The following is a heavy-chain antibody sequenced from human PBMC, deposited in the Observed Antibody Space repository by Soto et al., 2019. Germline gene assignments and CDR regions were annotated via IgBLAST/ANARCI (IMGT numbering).Heavy chain of an antibody. J-gene: IGHJ4*02. V-gene: IGHV3-23*01. D-gene: IGHD3-22*01. Sequence: EVQLLECGGGLVQPGGSLRLSCAASGFTFSSYDMSWVRQAPGKGLEWVSGISGSGGYTYYADSVKGRFTISRDNSKNTLYLQMNSLRAEDTAVYYCANGRFYYDSSACFAYWGQGTLVTVSS. CDR2: ISGSGGYT. CDR1: GFTFSSYD. CDR3: ANGRFYYDSSACFAY.